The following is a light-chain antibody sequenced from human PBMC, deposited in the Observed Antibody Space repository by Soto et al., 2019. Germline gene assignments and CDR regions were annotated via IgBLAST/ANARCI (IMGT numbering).Light chain of an antibody. Sequence: QSALTQPRSVSESPGQSVTISCTGSRSDVGGFDYVSWYLQHPGKAPKLILYDVTKRPSGVPDRFSGAKSGNTASLTISGLQADDEADYYCCSYTRTYTWVFGGGTKLTVL. CDR2: DVT. CDR3: CSYTRTYTWV. V-gene: IGLV2-11*01. CDR1: RSDVGGFDY. J-gene: IGLJ3*02.